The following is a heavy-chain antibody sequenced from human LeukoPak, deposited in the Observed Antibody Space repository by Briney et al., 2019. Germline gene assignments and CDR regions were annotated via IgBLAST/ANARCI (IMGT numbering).Heavy chain of an antibody. CDR1: GFTFSSYW. V-gene: IGHV3-30*02. CDR2: IRYDGSNK. CDR3: AKVLSIQYCSGGSCYEDY. D-gene: IGHD2-15*01. Sequence: GGSLRLSRAASGFTFSSYWMHWVRQAPGKGLEWVAFIRYDGSNKYYADSVKGRFTISRDNSKNTLYLQMNSLRAEDTAVYYCAKVLSIQYCSGGSCYEDYWGQGTLVTVSS. J-gene: IGHJ4*02.